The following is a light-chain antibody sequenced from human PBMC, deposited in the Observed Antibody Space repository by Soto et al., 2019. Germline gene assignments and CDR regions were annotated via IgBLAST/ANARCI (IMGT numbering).Light chain of an antibody. CDR2: GNS. CDR1: SSNIGAGYD. Sequence: QSVLTQPPSVSGAPGQRVTISCTWSSSNIGAGYDVHWYQQLPGTAPKLLIYGNSNRPSGVPDRFSGSKSGTSASLAITGLQAEDEADYYCQSYDSSLSVVFGGGTNLTVL. J-gene: IGLJ2*01. V-gene: IGLV1-40*01. CDR3: QSYDSSLSVV.